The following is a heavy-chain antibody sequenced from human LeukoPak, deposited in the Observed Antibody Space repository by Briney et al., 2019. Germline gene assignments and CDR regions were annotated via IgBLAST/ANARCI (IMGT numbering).Heavy chain of an antibody. CDR2: ISGSGDTT. CDR3: ARDSMGDDYGGNDY. Sequence: GGSLRLSCAASGFTFSSYAMSWVRQAPGKGLEWVSAISGSGDTTYYADSVKGRFTISRDNAKNSLYLQMNSLRAEDTAVYYCARDSMGDDYGGNDYWGQGTLVTVSS. CDR1: GFTFSSYA. D-gene: IGHD4-23*01. V-gene: IGHV3-23*01. J-gene: IGHJ4*02.